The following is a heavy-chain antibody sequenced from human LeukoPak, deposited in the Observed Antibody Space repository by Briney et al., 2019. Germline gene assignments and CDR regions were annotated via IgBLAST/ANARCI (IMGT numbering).Heavy chain of an antibody. V-gene: IGHV3-21*01. J-gene: IGHJ4*02. Sequence: PGGSLRLSCAASGFTFSSYSVNWVRQAPGKGLEWVSSINSSSSYIYYAYSVKGRFTIFRDNAKSSLYLQMNSLRAEDTAVYYCAKAPRVRCYDSSGYYSYSFDYWGQGTLVTVSS. CDR1: GFTFSSYS. CDR2: INSSSSYI. CDR3: AKAPRVRCYDSSGYYSYSFDY. D-gene: IGHD3-22*01.